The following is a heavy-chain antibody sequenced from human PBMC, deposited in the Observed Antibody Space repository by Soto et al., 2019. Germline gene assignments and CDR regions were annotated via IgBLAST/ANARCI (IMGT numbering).Heavy chain of an antibody. CDR2: ISWNSGSI. J-gene: IGHJ4*02. V-gene: IGHV3-9*01. CDR3: AKDFSYYDSSGYDY. Sequence: GGSLRLSCAASGFTFDDYAMHWVRQAPGKGLEWVSGISWNSGSIGYADSVKGRFTISRDNAKNSLYLQMNSLRAEDTALYYCAKDFSYYDSSGYDYWGQGTLVTVSS. CDR1: GFTFDDYA. D-gene: IGHD3-22*01.